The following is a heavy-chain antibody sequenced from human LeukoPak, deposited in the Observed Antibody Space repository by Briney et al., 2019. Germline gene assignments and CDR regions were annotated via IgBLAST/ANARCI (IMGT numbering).Heavy chain of an antibody. D-gene: IGHD6-13*01. Sequence: SETLSLTCTVSGGSISSYYWSWIRQPPGKGLEWIGYIYYSGSTNYNPSLKSRVTISVDTSKNQFSLKLSSVTAADTAVYYCARHRVGGIAAALPPGYWGQGTLVTVSS. CDR1: GGSISSYY. CDR3: ARHRVGGIAAALPPGY. J-gene: IGHJ4*02. V-gene: IGHV4-59*08. CDR2: IYYSGST.